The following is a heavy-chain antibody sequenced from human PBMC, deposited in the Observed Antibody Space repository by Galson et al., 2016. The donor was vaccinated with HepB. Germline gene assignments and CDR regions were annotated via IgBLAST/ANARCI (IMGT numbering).Heavy chain of an antibody. J-gene: IGHJ5*02. CDR3: ARDHYGSGYTYDWFDP. CDR2: IYYSGTA. Sequence: SETLSLTCTVSGGSISSGYYWGWIRQPPGKGLEWIGHIYYSGTATYNPSLKSRVSISVDTSNDQFSLKLNSVTAADTAVYYCARDHYGSGYTYDWFDPWGQGTLVTVSS. V-gene: IGHV4-39*07. CDR1: GGSISSGYY. D-gene: IGHD3-10*01.